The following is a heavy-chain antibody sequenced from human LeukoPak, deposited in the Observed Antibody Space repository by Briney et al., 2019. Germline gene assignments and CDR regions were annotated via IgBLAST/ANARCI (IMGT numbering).Heavy chain of an antibody. CDR2: IYHSGST. CDR1: GGSISSGGSS. CDR3: ARVISDSTDAFDI. D-gene: IGHD3-3*02. J-gene: IGHJ3*02. Sequence: SETLSLTCVVSGGSISSGGSSWSWIRQPPGKCLEWIGYIYHSGSTYYNPSLKSRVTISVDRSKNQFSLNLSSVTAADTAVYYCARVISDSTDAFDIWGQGTMVTVSS. V-gene: IGHV4-30-2*01.